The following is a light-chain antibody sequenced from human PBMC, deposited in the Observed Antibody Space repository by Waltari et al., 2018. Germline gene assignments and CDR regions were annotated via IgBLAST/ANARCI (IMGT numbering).Light chain of an antibody. CDR1: SLRSYY. CDR2: GQN. J-gene: IGLJ1*01. CDR3: SSRDSGAHRHV. Sequence: SSELTQYPAVSVALGQTVRITCQGDSLRSYYATWYQQKAGQAPILVIYGQNNRPSGIPDRFSGSYSGRTASLTITGAQAEDEADYYCSSRDSGAHRHVFGTGTKVTVL. V-gene: IGLV3-19*01.